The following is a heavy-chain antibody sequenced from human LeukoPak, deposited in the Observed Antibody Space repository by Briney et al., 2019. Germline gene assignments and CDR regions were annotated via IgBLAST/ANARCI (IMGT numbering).Heavy chain of an antibody. J-gene: IGHJ6*03. V-gene: IGHV4-34*01. CDR1: GGSFSVYY. Sequence: SETLSLTCAVYGGSFSVYYWSWIRQPPGKGLEWIGEINHSGSTNYNPSLKSRVTISVDTSKNQFSLKLSSVTAADTAVYYCATNVLGYSGYGHYYYYYMDVWGKGTTVTVSS. D-gene: IGHD5-12*01. CDR3: ATNVLGYSGYGHYYYYYMDV. CDR2: INHSGST.